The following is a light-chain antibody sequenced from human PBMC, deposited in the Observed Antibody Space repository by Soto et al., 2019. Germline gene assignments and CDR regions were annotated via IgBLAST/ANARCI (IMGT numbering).Light chain of an antibody. CDR3: QQLNAYPIT. Sequence: IQLTQSPSSLPASVGDRVTITCRASQAISSHLAWYQQEPGKAPKLLIYAASTLQSGVPSRFSGSGFGTDFTLTIISLQPEDFATYYCQQLNAYPITFGQGTRLEIK. V-gene: IGKV1-9*01. J-gene: IGKJ5*01. CDR1: QAISSH. CDR2: AAS.